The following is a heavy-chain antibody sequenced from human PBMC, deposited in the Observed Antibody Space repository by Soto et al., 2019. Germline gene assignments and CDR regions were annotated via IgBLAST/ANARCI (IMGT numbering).Heavy chain of an antibody. Sequence: QVQLVQSGAEVKKPGASVKVSCKASGYTFSTNGVTWVRQAPGQGLEWMGWISAYNGNTNYAQKLQGRVTMTTDTSTSTAYMELRSLRSDDTAVYYCARVGEYYYDSSGYYGVDYWGQGTLVTVSS. V-gene: IGHV1-18*01. CDR2: ISAYNGNT. CDR1: GYTFSTNG. D-gene: IGHD3-22*01. J-gene: IGHJ4*02. CDR3: ARVGEYYYDSSGYYGVDY.